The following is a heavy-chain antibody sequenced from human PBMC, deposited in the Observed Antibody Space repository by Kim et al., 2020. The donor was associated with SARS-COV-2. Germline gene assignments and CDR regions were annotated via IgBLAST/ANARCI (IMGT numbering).Heavy chain of an antibody. J-gene: IGHJ4*01. V-gene: IGHV3-21*06. CDR3: AGGLFPVYFDY. Sequence: YIYYAGSVEGRFTISRDNAKSSLYLQMNNLRAEDTAVYYCAGGLFPVYFDYWGHGTLVTVSS. D-gene: IGHD3-10*01. CDR2: YI.